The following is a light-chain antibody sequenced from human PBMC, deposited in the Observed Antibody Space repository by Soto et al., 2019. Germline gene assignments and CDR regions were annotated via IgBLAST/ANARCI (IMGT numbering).Light chain of an antibody. Sequence: QSVLTQPASMSGSPGQSITISCTGSSSDVGSYKYVSWYQQHPGKAPKLIIYEVSNRPSGVSIRFSGSKSANTASLTLSGLQADDEAEYYCASFSNSTFGFGSGTKVTVL. CDR1: SSDVGSYKY. J-gene: IGLJ1*01. V-gene: IGLV2-14*01. CDR2: EVS. CDR3: ASFSNSTFG.